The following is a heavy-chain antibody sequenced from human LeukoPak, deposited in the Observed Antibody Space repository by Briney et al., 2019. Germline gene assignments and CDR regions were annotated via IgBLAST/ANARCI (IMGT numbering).Heavy chain of an antibody. CDR1: GGSISSYY. CDR3: ATKGRTYTDYGGYYDYMDV. V-gene: IGHV4-59*08. Sequence: PSETLSLTCTVSGGSISSYYWTWIRQPPGKELAWIGYINHSGSTKYNPSLKSRVTISVATSKNQFSLNLRSVTATDTAVYYCATKGRTYTDYGGYYDYMDVWGKGTTVTVS. CDR2: INHSGST. J-gene: IGHJ6*03. D-gene: IGHD4-17*01.